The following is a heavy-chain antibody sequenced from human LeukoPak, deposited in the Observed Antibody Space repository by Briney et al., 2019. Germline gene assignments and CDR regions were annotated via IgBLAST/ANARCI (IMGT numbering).Heavy chain of an antibody. CDR1: GFTFSSYG. J-gene: IGHJ6*03. CDR2: IRYDGSNK. V-gene: IGHV3-30*02. CDR3: AKTTGYQLPSSYYYYYYMDV. D-gene: IGHD2-2*01. Sequence: GGSLRLSCAASGFTFSSYGMHWVRQAPGKGLEWVAFIRYDGSNKYYADSVKGRFTISRDNSKNTLYLQMNSLRAEDTAVYHCAKTTGYQLPSSYYYYYYMDVWGKGTTVTVSS.